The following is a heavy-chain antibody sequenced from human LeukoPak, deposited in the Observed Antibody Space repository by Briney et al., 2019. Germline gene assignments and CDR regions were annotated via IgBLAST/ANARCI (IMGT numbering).Heavy chain of an antibody. V-gene: IGHV3-21*04. CDR3: ARGYYYDSTADNAFDI. CDR1: GFTFSSYS. D-gene: IGHD3-22*01. CDR2: ISSSSSYI. Sequence: PGGSLRLSCAASGFTFSSYSMNWVRQAPGKGLEWVSSISSSSSYIYYADSVKGRFTISRDNSKNTLYLQMNSLRAEDTAVYYCARGYYYDSTADNAFDIWGQGTMVTVSS. J-gene: IGHJ3*02.